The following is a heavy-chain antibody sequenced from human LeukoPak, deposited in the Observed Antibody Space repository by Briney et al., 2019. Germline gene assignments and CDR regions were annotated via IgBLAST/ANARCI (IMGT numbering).Heavy chain of an antibody. Sequence: GASVKVSCKASGYTFTSYGISWVRQAPGQGLEWMGWISAYNGNTNYAQKLQGRVTMTTDTSTSTAYMELRSLRSDDTAVYYCARDLGSLLAVPSANDYWGQGTLVTVSS. D-gene: IGHD2-2*01. CDR3: ARDLGSLLAVPSANDY. V-gene: IGHV1-18*01. J-gene: IGHJ4*02. CDR2: ISAYNGNT. CDR1: GYTFTSYG.